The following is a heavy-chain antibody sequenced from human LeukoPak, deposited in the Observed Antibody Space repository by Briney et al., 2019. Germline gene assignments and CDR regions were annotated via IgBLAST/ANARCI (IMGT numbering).Heavy chain of an antibody. V-gene: IGHV4-59*01. CDR2: IYYSGST. CDR1: GGSISSYY. J-gene: IGHJ6*04. D-gene: IGHD6-19*01. CDR3: ARGHYSSGWYRGPLYYYGMDV. Sequence: PSETLSLTCTVSGGSISSYYWSWIRQPPGKGLEWVGYIYYSGSTNYNPSLKSRVTISVDTSKNQFSLKLSSVTAADTAVYYCARGHYSSGWYRGPLYYYGMDVWGKGTTVTVSS.